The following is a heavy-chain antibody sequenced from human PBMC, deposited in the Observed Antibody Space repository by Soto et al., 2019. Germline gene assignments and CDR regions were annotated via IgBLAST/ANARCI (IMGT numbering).Heavy chain of an antibody. CDR1: GFTFSSYG. D-gene: IGHD6-13*01. CDR2: ISYDGSNK. V-gene: IGHV3-30*18. Sequence: GSLRLSCAASGFTFSSYGMHWVRQAPGKGLEWVAVISYDGSNKYYADSVKGRFTISRDNSKNTLYLQMNSLRAEDTAVYYCAKDRGYSSSLGFWFDPWGQGTLVTVSS. CDR3: AKDRGYSSSLGFWFDP. J-gene: IGHJ5*02.